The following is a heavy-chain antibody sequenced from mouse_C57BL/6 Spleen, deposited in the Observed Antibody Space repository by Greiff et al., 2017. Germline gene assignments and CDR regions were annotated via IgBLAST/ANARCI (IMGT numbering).Heavy chain of an antibody. Sequence: VKLQQPRAELVKPGASVKLSCKASGYTFTSYWMHWVKQRPGRGLEWIGRIDPNSGGTKYNEKFKSKATLTVDKPSSTAYMQLSSLTSEDSAVYYCAAYDGYFYAMGYWGQGTPATVSS. V-gene: IGHV1-72*01. CDR3: AAYDGYFYAMGY. D-gene: IGHD2-3*01. CDR1: GYTFTSYW. CDR2: IDPNSGGT. J-gene: IGHJ4*01.